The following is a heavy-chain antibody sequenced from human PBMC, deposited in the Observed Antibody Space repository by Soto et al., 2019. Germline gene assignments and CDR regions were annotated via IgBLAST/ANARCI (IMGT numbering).Heavy chain of an antibody. V-gene: IGHV3-15*01. D-gene: IGHD4-17*01. CDR1: GFTFSNAW. CDR3: TTTVTTNPWYYYMDV. Sequence: GGSLRLSCAASGFTFSNAWMSWVRQAPGKGLEWVGRIKSKTDGGTTDYAAPVKGRFTISRDDSKNTLYLQMNSLKTEDTAVYYCTTTVTTNPWYYYMDVWGKGTTVTVSS. CDR2: IKSKTDGGTT. J-gene: IGHJ6*03.